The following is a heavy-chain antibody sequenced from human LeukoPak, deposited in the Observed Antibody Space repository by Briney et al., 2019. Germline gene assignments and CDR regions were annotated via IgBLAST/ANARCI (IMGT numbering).Heavy chain of an antibody. J-gene: IGHJ6*04. CDR2: IIPIFGTA. CDR3: ARNVWGSYRYYYYGMDV. CDR1: GGTFSSYA. V-gene: IGHV1-69*06. D-gene: IGHD3-16*02. Sequence: SVRVSCKASGGTFSSYAISWVRQAPGQGLEWMGGIIPIFGTANYAQKFQGRVTITADKSTSTAYMELSSLRSEDTAVYYCARNVWGSYRYYYYGMDVWGKGTTVTVSS.